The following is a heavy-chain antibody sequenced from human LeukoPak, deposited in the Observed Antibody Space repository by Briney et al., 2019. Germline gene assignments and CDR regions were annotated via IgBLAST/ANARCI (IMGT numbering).Heavy chain of an antibody. V-gene: IGHV1-2*02. CDR3: ARTVWFGELRFDC. CDR1: GYTFTGYY. Sequence: VASVKVSCKASGYTFTGYYMHWVRQAPGQGLEWMGWINPNSGGTNYAQKFQGRVTMTRDTSISTAYMELSRLRSDDTAVYYCARTVWFGELRFDCWGQGTLVTVPS. D-gene: IGHD3-10*01. J-gene: IGHJ4*02. CDR2: INPNSGGT.